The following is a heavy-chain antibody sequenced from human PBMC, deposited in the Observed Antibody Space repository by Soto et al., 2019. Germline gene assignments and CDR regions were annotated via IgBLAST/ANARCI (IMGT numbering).Heavy chain of an antibody. CDR1: GFKFSKFGYG. V-gene: IGHV3-30*18. CDR2: ISFDGSNK. CDR3: AKDPFTNRAPVVSGMDV. J-gene: IGHJ6*02. Sequence: AGGSLRLSCAVSGFKFSKFGYGMHWVRQSPGKVVEWVALISFDGSNKYYADSVKGRFNVSSDNSQNTVYLEMNSLRAEDTALYYSAKDPFTNRAPVVSGMDVWGQGTTVTVSS. D-gene: IGHD2-2*01.